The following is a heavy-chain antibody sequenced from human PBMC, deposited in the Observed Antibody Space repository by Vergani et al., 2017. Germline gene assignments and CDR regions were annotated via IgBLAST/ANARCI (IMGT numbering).Heavy chain of an antibody. Sequence: QVQLQESGPGLVKPSETLSLTCTVSGGSISSYYWSWIRQPPGKGLEWIGDIYYSGSTNYNPSLKSRVTISVDTSKHQFSLKLSSGTAADTAVSYCARVVVVPAAIHYYYYYYMDVWGKGTTVTVSS. D-gene: IGHD2-2*01. CDR2: IYYSGST. J-gene: IGHJ6*03. CDR3: ARVVVVPAAIHYYYYYYMDV. V-gene: IGHV4-59*01. CDR1: GGSISSYY.